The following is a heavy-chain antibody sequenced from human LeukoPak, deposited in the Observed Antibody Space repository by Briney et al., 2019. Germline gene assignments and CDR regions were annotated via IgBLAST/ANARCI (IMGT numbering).Heavy chain of an antibody. D-gene: IGHD5-24*01. V-gene: IGHV3-66*02. J-gene: IGHJ4*02. CDR1: GFTFSNAW. CDR3: ARTRGGGLQFIVDY. Sequence: GGSLRLSCAASGFTFSNAWMSWVRQAPGKGLEWVSVIYSGGSTYYADSVKGRFTISRDNSKNTLYLQMNSLRAEDTAVYYCARTRGGGLQFIVDYWGQGTLVTVSS. CDR2: IYSGGST.